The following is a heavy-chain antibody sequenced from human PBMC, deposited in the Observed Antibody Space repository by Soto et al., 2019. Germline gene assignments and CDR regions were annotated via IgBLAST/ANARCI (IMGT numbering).Heavy chain of an antibody. J-gene: IGHJ4*01. D-gene: IGHD1-26*01. CDR1: GYSLTYSA. CDR2: INAGSGSA. V-gene: IGHV1-3*01. Sequence: ASVKVSCKASGYSLTYSAIHWLRQAPGQRLEWMGWINAGSGSAKYSQKFQGRVTITRDTSASTAYMELSSLKSEDTAMYYCARDPSGSYLPFFDYWG. CDR3: ARDPSGSYLPFFDY.